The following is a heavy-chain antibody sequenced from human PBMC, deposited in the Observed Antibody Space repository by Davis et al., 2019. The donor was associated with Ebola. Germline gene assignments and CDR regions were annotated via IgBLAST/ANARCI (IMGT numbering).Heavy chain of an antibody. CDR2: IDPSDSYT. Sequence: PGGSLRLSCKGSGYSFTSYWISWVRQMPGKGLEWMGRIDPSDSYTNYSPSFQGHVTISADKSISTAYLQWSSLKASDTAMYYCARSGRIGDIVVVVAATMDDNWFDPWGQGTLVTVSS. J-gene: IGHJ5*02. CDR3: ARSGRIGDIVVVVAATMDDNWFDP. CDR1: GYSFTSYW. V-gene: IGHV5-10-1*01. D-gene: IGHD2-15*01.